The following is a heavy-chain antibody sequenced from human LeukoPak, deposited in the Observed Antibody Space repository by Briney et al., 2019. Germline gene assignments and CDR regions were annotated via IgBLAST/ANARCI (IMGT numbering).Heavy chain of an antibody. D-gene: IGHD3-9*01. CDR1: GFTFSSYW. CDR3: ARVLRYFDPSCYYYGMDV. V-gene: IGHV3-7*03. CDR2: KKQDGSEK. J-gene: IGHJ6*02. Sequence: PGGSLRLSCADSGFTFSSYWVSWVRQAPGKGLGGWATKKQDGSEKYYVDSVKGRFTISRDNAKNSLYLQMNSLRAEDTAVYYCARVLRYFDPSCYYYGMDVWGQGTTVTVSS.